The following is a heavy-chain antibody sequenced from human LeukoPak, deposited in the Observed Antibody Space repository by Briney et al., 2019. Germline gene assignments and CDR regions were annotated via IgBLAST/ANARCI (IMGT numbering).Heavy chain of an antibody. J-gene: IGHJ4*02. CDR1: GGSISSYY. CDR3: ARDWQYCSVGSCSYYFDS. Sequence: PSETLSLTCTVSGGSISSYYWSWIRQPAGKGLGWIGRIYTSGSTNYNPSLNSRVTISVDKSKNYFSLKLSSVTAADTALYYCARDWQYCSVGSCSYYFDSWGRGALVTVSS. D-gene: IGHD2-15*01. CDR2: IYTSGST. V-gene: IGHV4-4*07.